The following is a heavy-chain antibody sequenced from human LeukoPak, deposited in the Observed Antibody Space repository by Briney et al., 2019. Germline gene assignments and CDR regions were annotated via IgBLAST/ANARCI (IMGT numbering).Heavy chain of an antibody. D-gene: IGHD4/OR15-4a*01. CDR3: AREPIYGGNRVGAFDI. J-gene: IGHJ3*02. CDR1: GGSISSYY. CDR2: IYYSGST. Sequence: PSETLSLTCTVSGGSISSYYWSWIRQPPGKGLEWIGYIYYSGSTNYNPSLKSRATISVDTSKNQFSLKLSSVTAADTAVYYCAREPIYGGNRVGAFDIWGQGTMVTVSS. V-gene: IGHV4-59*01.